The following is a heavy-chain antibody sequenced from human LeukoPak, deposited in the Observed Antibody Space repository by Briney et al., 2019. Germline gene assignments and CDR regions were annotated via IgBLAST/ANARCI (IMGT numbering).Heavy chain of an antibody. CDR1: GGSFSGYY. J-gene: IGHJ3*02. V-gene: IGHV4-34*01. CDR3: ARDPSPLSGSYFRRKVAFDI. Sequence: SETLSLTCAVYGGSFSGYYWSWIRQPPGKGLEWIGEINHSGSTNYNPSLKSRVTIPVDTSKNQFSLKLSSVTAADTAVYYCARDPSPLSGSYFRRKVAFDIWGQGTMVTVSS. CDR2: INHSGST. D-gene: IGHD1-26*01.